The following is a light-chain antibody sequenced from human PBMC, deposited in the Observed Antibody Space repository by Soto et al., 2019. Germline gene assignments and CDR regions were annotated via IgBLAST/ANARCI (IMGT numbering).Light chain of an antibody. CDR2: AAS. J-gene: IGKJ1*01. CDR3: QQYNNWPLWT. Sequence: EILMTQSPATLSVSPGERATLSCRASQSVSRNLAWYQQKPGQAPRLLIYAASTRATGVPDNFSGSGSGTDFTLTISSLQSEDFAVYYCQQYNNWPLWTFGQGTKVDIK. CDR1: QSVSRN. V-gene: IGKV3-15*01.